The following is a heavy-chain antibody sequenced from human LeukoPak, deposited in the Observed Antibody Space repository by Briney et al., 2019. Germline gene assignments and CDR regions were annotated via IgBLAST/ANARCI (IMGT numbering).Heavy chain of an antibody. J-gene: IGHJ4*02. V-gene: IGHV4-59*06. CDR1: GGSISSYY. CDR2: IYFSGST. Sequence: SETLSLTCTVSGGSISSYYWSWIRQPPGKGLEWIGYIYFSGSTYYNPSLKSRVTLSVDTSKNQFSLKLSSVTAADTAVYYCARFWSGEHVDYWGQGTLVTVSS. CDR3: ARFWSGEHVDY. D-gene: IGHD3-3*01.